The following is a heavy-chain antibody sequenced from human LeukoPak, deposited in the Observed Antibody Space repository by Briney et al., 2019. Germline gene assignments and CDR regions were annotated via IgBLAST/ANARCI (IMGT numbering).Heavy chain of an antibody. CDR1: VFTFSYTW. CDR2: IKTKSDGGTT. CDR3: TTISGTSTRLLY. V-gene: IGHV3-15*01. D-gene: IGHD1-26*01. Sequence: GGSLRLSCAAWVFTFSYTWLSWVRQARGKGREWVVRIKTKSDGGTTDYAAPVKGRVTISRDDSKNTLYLQMNSLKTEDTAVYYCTTISGTSTRLLYWGQGTLVTVSS. J-gene: IGHJ4*02.